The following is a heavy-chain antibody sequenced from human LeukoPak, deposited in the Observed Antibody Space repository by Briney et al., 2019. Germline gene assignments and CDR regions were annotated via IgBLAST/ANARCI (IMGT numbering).Heavy chain of an antibody. D-gene: IGHD2-15*01. V-gene: IGHV3-33*01. CDR1: GFTFSSYG. CDR2: IWYDGSNK. J-gene: IGHJ6*02. Sequence: GRSLRLSCAASGFTFSSYGMHWVRQAPGKGLEWVAVIWYDGSNKYHADSVKGRFTISRDNSKNTLYLQMNSLRAEDTAVYYCARSRLGGSNYYYYYGMDVWGQGTTVTVSS. CDR3: ARSRLGGSNYYYYYGMDV.